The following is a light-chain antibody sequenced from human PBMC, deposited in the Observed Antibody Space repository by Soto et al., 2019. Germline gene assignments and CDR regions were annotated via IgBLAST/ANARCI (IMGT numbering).Light chain of an antibody. CDR2: YAS. V-gene: IGKV3-11*01. CDR1: QSVSNY. J-gene: IGKJ4*01. Sequence: EIVLTQSPATLSLSPGERATLSCRASQSVSNYLAWFQQKPGQAPRLLIYYASNRATGIPARFSVSGSGTYFTLTISSLEPEDFAVYYCQQRSSWPLLTFGGGTKVEI. CDR3: QQRSSWPLLT.